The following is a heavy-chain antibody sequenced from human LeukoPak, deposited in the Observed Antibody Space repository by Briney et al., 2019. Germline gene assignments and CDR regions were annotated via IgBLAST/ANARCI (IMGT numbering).Heavy chain of an antibody. CDR1: GFTFSSYS. D-gene: IGHD2-15*01. CDR3: ARVEAVVLDAFDI. Sequence: GGSLRLSCAASGFTFSSYSMNWVRQAPGKGLERVSYISSSSSTIYYADSVKGRFTISRDNAKNSLYLQMNSLRAEDTAVYYCARVEAVVLDAFDIWGQGTMVTVSS. CDR2: ISSSSSTI. J-gene: IGHJ3*02. V-gene: IGHV3-48*01.